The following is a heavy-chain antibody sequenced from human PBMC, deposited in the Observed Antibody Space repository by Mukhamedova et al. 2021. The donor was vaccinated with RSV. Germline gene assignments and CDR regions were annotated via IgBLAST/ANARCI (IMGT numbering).Heavy chain of an antibody. V-gene: IGHV4-34*01. Sequence: GRTNYNPSLKSRVTISVDTSKNQFSLKLSSVTAADTAVYYCARGYILGYCSSTSCYNFHYYGMDVWGQGTTVTVSS. CDR2: GRT. J-gene: IGHJ6*02. D-gene: IGHD2-2*02. CDR3: ARGYILGYCSSTSCYNFHYYGMDV.